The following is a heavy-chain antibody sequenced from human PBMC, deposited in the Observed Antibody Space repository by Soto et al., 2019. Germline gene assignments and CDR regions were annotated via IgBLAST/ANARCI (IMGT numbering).Heavy chain of an antibody. D-gene: IGHD6-13*01. V-gene: IGHV3-33*01. CDR3: ARDISRWLQPRYAFDI. CDR2: IWYDGSNK. Sequence: QVQLVESGGGVVQPGRSLRLSCAASGFTFSSYGMHWVRQAPGKGLEWVAVIWYDGSNKYYADSVKGRFTISRDNSKNTLHLQMNSLRAEDTAVYYCARDISRWLQPRYAFDIWGQGTMVTVSS. CDR1: GFTFSSYG. J-gene: IGHJ3*02.